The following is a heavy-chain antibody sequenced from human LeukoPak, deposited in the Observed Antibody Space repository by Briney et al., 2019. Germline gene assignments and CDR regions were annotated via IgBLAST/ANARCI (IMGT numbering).Heavy chain of an antibody. V-gene: IGHV4-59*12. CDR3: ARNGYSSGWYHPYYFDY. J-gene: IGHJ4*02. D-gene: IGHD6-19*01. Sequence: SETLSLTCTVSGGSISSYYWSWIRQPPGKGLEWIGYIYYSGSTNYNPSLKSRVTISVDTSKNQFSLKLSSVTAADTAVYYCARNGYSSGWYHPYYFDYWGQGTLVTVSS. CDR2: IYYSGST. CDR1: GGSISSYY.